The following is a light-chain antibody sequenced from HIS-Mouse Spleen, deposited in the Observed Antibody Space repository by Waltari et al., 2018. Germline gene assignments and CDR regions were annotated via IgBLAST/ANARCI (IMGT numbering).Light chain of an antibody. CDR1: QSVLYSSNNKNY. J-gene: IGKJ2*01. CDR3: QQYYSTPYT. Sequence: DIVMTQSPDSLAVSLGERATINCKSSQSVLYSSNNKNYLAWYQQKPGQPPKLLIYCASTRESVVPDRFSGSGSGTDFTLSISSLQAEDVAVYYCQQYYSTPYTFGQGTKLAIK. V-gene: IGKV4-1*01. CDR2: CAS.